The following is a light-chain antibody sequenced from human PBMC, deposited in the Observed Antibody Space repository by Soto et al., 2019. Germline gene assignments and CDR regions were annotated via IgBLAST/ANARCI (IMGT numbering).Light chain of an antibody. J-gene: IGKJ2*01. CDR1: QSISGE. CDR3: QQDNDWPLT. V-gene: IGKV3-15*01. CDR2: GVS. Sequence: EIVMTQSPATLSVSPGERATISCRASQSISGELAWYQQKPGQPPRLLIYGVSTRATGVPDRFSGSGSGSDFTLTISGLQSEDFAVYYCQQDNDWPLTFGQGTRLDI.